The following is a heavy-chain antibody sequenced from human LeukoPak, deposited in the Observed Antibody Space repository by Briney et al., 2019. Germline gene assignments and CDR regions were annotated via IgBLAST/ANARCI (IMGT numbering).Heavy chain of an antibody. CDR3: ARLEGLQLRASFDY. Sequence: GDSLKISCKGSGNTFNNYWIAWVRQMPGKGLEWMGIVYLGDSDTRYSPSFQGQVTISADKSTNTAYLQWSGLKASDTAMYYCARLEGLQLRASFDYWGQGTLVTVSS. J-gene: IGHJ4*02. CDR2: VYLGDSDT. CDR1: GNTFNNYW. V-gene: IGHV5-51*01. D-gene: IGHD1-1*01.